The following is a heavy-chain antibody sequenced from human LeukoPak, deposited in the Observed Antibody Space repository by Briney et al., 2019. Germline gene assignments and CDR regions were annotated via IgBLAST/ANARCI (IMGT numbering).Heavy chain of an antibody. CDR1: GGSFSGYY. CDR3: ARGRYHYYYYYGMDV. CDR2: INHSGST. D-gene: IGHD1-14*01. Sequence: PSETLSLTCAVYGGSFSGYYWSWIRQPPGKGLEWIGEINHSGSTNYNPSLKSRVTISVDTSKSQFSLKLSSVTAADTAVYYCARGRYHYYYYYGMDVWGQGTTVTVSS. V-gene: IGHV4-34*01. J-gene: IGHJ6*02.